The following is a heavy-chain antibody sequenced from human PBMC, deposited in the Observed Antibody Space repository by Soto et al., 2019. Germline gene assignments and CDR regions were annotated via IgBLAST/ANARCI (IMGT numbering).Heavy chain of an antibody. J-gene: IGHJ4*02. V-gene: IGHV4-59*08. CDR2: IYYSGST. CDR3: ARRSASATHY. CDR1: GGTISSWY. Sequence: PSETLSLTCTVSGGTISSWYWSWIRQPPGKGLEWIGYIYYSGSTNCNPSLKSRVTMSVDTSKNQFSLKLSSVTAADTAVYYCARRSASATHYWCPGLLVTLFS.